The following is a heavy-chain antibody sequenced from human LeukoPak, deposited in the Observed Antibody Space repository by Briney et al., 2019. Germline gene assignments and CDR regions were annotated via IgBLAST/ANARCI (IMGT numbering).Heavy chain of an antibody. V-gene: IGHV3-73*01. D-gene: IGHD1-26*01. CDR1: GFSFSGSA. Sequence: GGSLRLSCAASGFSFSGSAIHWVRQASGKGLEWVGRIRSNANDYATAYAASGKGSFTISRDDSKNTAYLQMNSLKTEDTAVYYCTRYSGSYSYWGQGTLVTVSS. CDR3: TRYSGSYSY. CDR2: IRSNANDYAT. J-gene: IGHJ4*02.